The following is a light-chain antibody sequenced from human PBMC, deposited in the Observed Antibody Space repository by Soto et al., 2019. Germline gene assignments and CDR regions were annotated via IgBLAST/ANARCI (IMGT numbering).Light chain of an antibody. CDR3: QQNQDIPPT. J-gene: IGKJ1*01. CDR1: QSIDTY. V-gene: IGKV1-39*01. CDR2: VAS. Sequence: DIQMTQSPSSLSASVGDRVTVTCRASQSIDTYLNWYQQRPGQAPKLLIYVASTLQSGVPSRFSGSGSGTHFTLTISSLQPEDFAFYYCQQNQDIPPTFGQGTRVERK.